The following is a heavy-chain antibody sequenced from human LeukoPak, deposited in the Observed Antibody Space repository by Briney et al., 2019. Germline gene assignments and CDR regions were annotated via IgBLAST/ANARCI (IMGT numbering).Heavy chain of an antibody. CDR2: ITRSGTNT. CDR1: GITLNIFA. Sequence: PGGSLRLSCAASGITLNIFAMNWVRQAPGKGLEWVSAITRSGTNTFYRDSVKGRFTVSRDNSKNTIFLQMNSLRAEDTAVYYCAKVISGSGWGAYFDYWGQGTLVTVSS. J-gene: IGHJ4*02. V-gene: IGHV3-23*01. CDR3: AKVISGSGWGAYFDY. D-gene: IGHD6-19*01.